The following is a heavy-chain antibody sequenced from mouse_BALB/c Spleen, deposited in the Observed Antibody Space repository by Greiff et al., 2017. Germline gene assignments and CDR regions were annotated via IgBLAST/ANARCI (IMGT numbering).Heavy chain of an antibody. CDR3: ARTPLRDYAMDY. D-gene: IGHD3-1*01. V-gene: IGHV1-87*01. CDR1: GYTFTSYW. J-gene: IGHJ4*01. Sequence: QVQLQQSGAELARPGASVKLSCKASGYTFTSYWMQWVKQRPGQGLEWIGAIYPGDGDTRYTQKFKGKATLTADKSSSTAYMQLSSLASEDSAVYYCARTPLRDYAMDYWGQGTSVTVSS. CDR2: IYPGDGDT.